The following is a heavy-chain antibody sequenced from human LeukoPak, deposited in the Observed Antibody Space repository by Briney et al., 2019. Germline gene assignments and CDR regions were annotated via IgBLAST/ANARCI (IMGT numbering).Heavy chain of an antibody. CDR2: IIPIFGTA. D-gene: IGHD3-22*01. Sequence: SVKVSCKASGGTFSSYAISWVRQAPGQGLEWMGGIIPIFGTANYAQKFQGRVTITADESTSTAYMELSSLRSEDTAVYYCASNYYDSSGRLHYFDYWGQGTLVTVSS. J-gene: IGHJ4*02. V-gene: IGHV1-69*13. CDR1: GGTFSSYA. CDR3: ASNYYDSSGRLHYFDY.